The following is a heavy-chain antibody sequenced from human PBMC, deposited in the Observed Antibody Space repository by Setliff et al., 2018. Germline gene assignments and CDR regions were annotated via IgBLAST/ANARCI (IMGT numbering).Heavy chain of an antibody. D-gene: IGHD3-10*01. J-gene: IGHJ6*02. V-gene: IGHV1-18*04. Sequence: ASVKVSCKASGYTFTSYYMHWVRQAPGQGLEWMGWISAYNGNTNYAQKLQGRVTMTTDTSTSTAYMELRSPRSDDTAVYYCASAYYYGSGRTYGMDVWGQGTTVPVSS. CDR1: GYTFTSYY. CDR2: ISAYNGNT. CDR3: ASAYYYGSGRTYGMDV.